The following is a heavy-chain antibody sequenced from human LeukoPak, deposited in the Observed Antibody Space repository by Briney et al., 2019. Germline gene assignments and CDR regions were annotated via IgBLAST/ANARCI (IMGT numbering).Heavy chain of an antibody. CDR3: ARAPLREQLVYLAENNGWFDP. CDR1: GDSVSSNSAA. D-gene: IGHD6-6*01. Sequence: SQTLSLTCAISGDSVSSNSAAWNWIRQSPSRGLEWLGRTYYRSKWYNDYAVSVKSRITINPDTSKNQFSLQLNSVTPEDTAVYYCARAPLREQLVYLAENNGWFDPWGQGTLVTVSS. J-gene: IGHJ5*02. CDR2: TYYRSKWYN. V-gene: IGHV6-1*01.